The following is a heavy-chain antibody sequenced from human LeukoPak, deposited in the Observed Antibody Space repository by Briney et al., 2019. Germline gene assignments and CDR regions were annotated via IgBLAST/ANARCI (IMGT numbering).Heavy chain of an antibody. CDR3: ARTYDLWSGYYTGDYYYYMDV. V-gene: IGHV1-2*02. CDR2: INPNSGGT. CDR1: GYTFTGYY. Sequence: GASVKVSCKASGYTFTGYYMHWVRQAPGQGLEWMGWINPNSGGTNYAQKFQGRVTMTRDTSISTAYMELSRLRSDDTAVYYCARTYDLWSGYYTGDYYYYMDVWGKGTTVTVSS. D-gene: IGHD3-3*01. J-gene: IGHJ6*03.